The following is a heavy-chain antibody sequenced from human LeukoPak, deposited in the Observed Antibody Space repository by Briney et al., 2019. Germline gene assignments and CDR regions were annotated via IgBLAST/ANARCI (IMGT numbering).Heavy chain of an antibody. V-gene: IGHV1-2*02. CDR1: GYTFTGYY. CDR2: INPNSGGT. J-gene: IGHJ4*02. Sequence: ASVKVSCKASGYTFTGYYMHWVRQAPGQGLEWMGWINPNSGGTNYAQKFQGRVTMTRDTSISTAYMELSGLRSDDTAVYYCARDLSKWEPSSGYWGQGTLVTVSS. D-gene: IGHD1-26*01. CDR3: ARDLSKWEPSSGY.